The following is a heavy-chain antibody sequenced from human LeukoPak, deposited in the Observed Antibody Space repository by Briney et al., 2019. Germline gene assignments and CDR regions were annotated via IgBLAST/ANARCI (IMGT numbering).Heavy chain of an antibody. J-gene: IGHJ4*02. CDR2: IYHSGST. CDR3: ARESKGYDFWSPGY. V-gene: IGHV4-4*02. CDR1: GGSISSSNW. D-gene: IGHD3-3*01. Sequence: TPSETLSLTCAVSGGSISSSNWWSWVRQPPGKGLEWIGEIYHSGSTNYNPSLKSRVTISVDKSKNQFSLKLSSVTAADTAVYYCARESKGYDFWSPGYWGQGTLVTVSS.